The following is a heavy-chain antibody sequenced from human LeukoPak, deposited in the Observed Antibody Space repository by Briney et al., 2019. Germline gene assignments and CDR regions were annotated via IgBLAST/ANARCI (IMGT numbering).Heavy chain of an antibody. CDR3: AKSPVSRAEHYYFDY. V-gene: IGHV3-23*01. D-gene: IGHD3-3*02. J-gene: IGHJ4*02. Sequence: GGSLRLSCAASGFTFSSYAMSWVRQAPGKGLEWVAAISGSGGSTYYADSVKGRFTISRDNSKNTLYLQMNSLRAEDTAVYYCAKSPVSRAEHYYFDYWGQGTLVTVSS. CDR2: ISGSGGST. CDR1: GFTFSSYA.